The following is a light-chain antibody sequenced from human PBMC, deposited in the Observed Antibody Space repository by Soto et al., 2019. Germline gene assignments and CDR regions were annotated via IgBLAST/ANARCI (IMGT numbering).Light chain of an antibody. CDR1: SSDVGSYNL. CDR3: CSYAGSSTVV. Sequence: QSVLTQPASVSGSPGQSITISCTGTSSDVGSYNLVSWYQQHPGKAPKLMICEVSKRPSGVSNRFSGSKSGNTASLTISGLQAEDEADYYCCSYAGSSTVVFGGGTKVTVL. V-gene: IGLV2-23*02. J-gene: IGLJ2*01. CDR2: EVS.